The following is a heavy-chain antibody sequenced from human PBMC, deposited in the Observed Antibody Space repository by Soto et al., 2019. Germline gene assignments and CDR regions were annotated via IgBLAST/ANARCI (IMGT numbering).Heavy chain of an antibody. V-gene: IGHV1-69*06. CDR1: GYTFTGYY. J-gene: IGHJ3*02. CDR3: AREGDAFDI. Sequence: QVQLVQSGAEVKKPGASVKVSCKASGYTFTGYYMHWVRQAPGQGLEWMGWINPIFGTANYAQKFQGRVTITADKSTSTAYMELSSLRSEDTAVYYCAREGDAFDIWGQGTMVTVSS. CDR2: INPIFGTA.